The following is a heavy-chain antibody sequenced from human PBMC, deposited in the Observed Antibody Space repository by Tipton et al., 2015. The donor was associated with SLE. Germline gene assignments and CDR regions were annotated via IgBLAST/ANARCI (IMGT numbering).Heavy chain of an antibody. J-gene: IGHJ3*02. CDR1: GGSFSGYY. V-gene: IGHV4-4*07. Sequence: TLSLTCAVYGGSFSGYYWSWIRQPAGKGLEWIGRIYTSGSTNYNPSLKSRVTMSVDTSKNQFSLKLSSVTAADTAVYYCARDRGDADAFDIWGQGTMVTVSS. CDR2: IYTSGST. D-gene: IGHD3-10*01. CDR3: ARDRGDADAFDI.